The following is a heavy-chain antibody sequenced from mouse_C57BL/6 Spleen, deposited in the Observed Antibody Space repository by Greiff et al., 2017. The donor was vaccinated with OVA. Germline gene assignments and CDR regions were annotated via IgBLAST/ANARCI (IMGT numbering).Heavy chain of an antibody. CDR3: AISGYGSSYYYAMDY. D-gene: IGHD1-1*01. J-gene: IGHJ4*01. CDR1: GYSFTDYN. CDR2: INPNYGTT. Sequence: VQLQQSGPELVKPGASVKISCKASGYSFTDYNMNWVKQSNGKSLEWIGVINPNYGTTSYNQKFKGKATLTVDQSSSTAYMQLNSLTSEDSAVYYCAISGYGSSYYYAMDYWGQGTSVTVSS. V-gene: IGHV1-39*01.